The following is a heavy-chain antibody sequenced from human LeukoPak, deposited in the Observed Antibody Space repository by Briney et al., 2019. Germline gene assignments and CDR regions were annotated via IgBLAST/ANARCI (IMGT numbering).Heavy chain of an antibody. CDR3: ASKSLVGATESDAFDI. D-gene: IGHD1-26*01. CDR1: GGTFSSYA. Sequence: SVKVSCKAFGGTFSSYAISWVRQAPGQGLEWMGGIIPIFGTANYAQKFQGRVTITTDESTSTAYMELSSLRSEDTAVYYCASKSLVGATESDAFDIWGQGTMVTVSS. CDR2: IIPIFGTA. J-gene: IGHJ3*02. V-gene: IGHV1-69*05.